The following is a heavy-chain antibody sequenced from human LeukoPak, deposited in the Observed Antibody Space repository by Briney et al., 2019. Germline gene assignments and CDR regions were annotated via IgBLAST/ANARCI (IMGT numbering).Heavy chain of an antibody. CDR1: GFTFSTYS. J-gene: IGHJ4*02. V-gene: IGHV3-21*01. CDR3: ARQCYYYDSNESCDY. D-gene: IGHD3-22*01. Sequence: GGSLTLSCAASGFTFSTYSMNWVRQAPGRGLEWVSSISSGRGYIYYADSVKGRFSISRDNAKNSLYLQMNSLRAEDTAVSYCARQCYYYDSNESCDYWGQGTLVTVSS. CDR2: ISSGRGYI.